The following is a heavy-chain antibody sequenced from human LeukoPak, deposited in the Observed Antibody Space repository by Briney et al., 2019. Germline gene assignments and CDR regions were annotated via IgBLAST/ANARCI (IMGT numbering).Heavy chain of an antibody. V-gene: IGHV3-30*02. J-gene: IGHJ3*02. CDR1: GFTFSSYG. Sequence: PGGSLRLFCAASGFTFSSYGMHWVRQAPGKGLEWVAFIRYDGSNKYYADSVKGRFTISRDTSQNTLSLQMNSLRVEDTAVYYCVRKNRDFNAAFDIWGQGTVVTVSS. D-gene: IGHD1-14*01. CDR3: VRKNRDFNAAFDI. CDR2: IRYDGSNK.